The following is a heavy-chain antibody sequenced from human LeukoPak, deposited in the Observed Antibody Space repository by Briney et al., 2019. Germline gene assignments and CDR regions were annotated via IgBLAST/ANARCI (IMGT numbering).Heavy chain of an antibody. V-gene: IGHV3-30*02. Sequence: PGGSLRLSCAASGLTFSSYGMHWVRQAPGKGLEWVAFIRYDGSNKYYADSVKGRFTISRDNSKNTLYLQMNSLRAEDTAVYYCAKAVDGYNQFDYWGQGTLVTVSS. D-gene: IGHD5-24*01. CDR1: GLTFSSYG. CDR2: IRYDGSNK. J-gene: IGHJ4*02. CDR3: AKAVDGYNQFDY.